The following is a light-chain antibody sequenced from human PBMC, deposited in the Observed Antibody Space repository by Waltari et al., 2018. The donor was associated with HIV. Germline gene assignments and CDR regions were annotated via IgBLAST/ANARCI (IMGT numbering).Light chain of an antibody. V-gene: IGKV1-5*03. J-gene: IGKJ1*01. CDR1: QSISSW. Sequence: DIQMTQSPSPLSASVGDSVTITCRASQSISSWLAWYQQKPGKAPKLLIYKASSLESGVPSRFSGSGSGTEFTLTISSLQPDDFATYHCQQYNSYSPRTFGQGTKVEIK. CDR3: QQYNSYSPRT. CDR2: KAS.